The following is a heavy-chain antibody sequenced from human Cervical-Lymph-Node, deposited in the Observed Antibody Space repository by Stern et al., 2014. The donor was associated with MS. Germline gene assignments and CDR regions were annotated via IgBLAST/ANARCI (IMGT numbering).Heavy chain of an antibody. CDR3: ARDSIAVPAKTGDH. CDR1: GYTFTSYG. V-gene: IGHV1-18*01. Sequence: VQLVESGAEVKKPGASVKVSCEASGYTFTSYGISWVRQAPGQGLEWMGWISAYNDNTKYTQKVQSRVTMTTDTSTSTAYMELRSLRSDDTAVYYCARDSIAVPAKTGDHWGQGTLVTVSS. CDR2: ISAYNDNT. D-gene: IGHD2-15*01. J-gene: IGHJ4*02.